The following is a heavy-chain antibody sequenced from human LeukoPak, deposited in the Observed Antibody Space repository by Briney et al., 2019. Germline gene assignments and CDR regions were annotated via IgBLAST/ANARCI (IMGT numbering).Heavy chain of an antibody. Sequence: PSETLSLTCTVSGYSISSGYYWGWIRQPPGKGLEWIANIYHSGNTYYNPSLKSRVTISVDTSKNQFSLRLSSVTAADTAVYYCARVTGYVMEDYFDYWGQGTLVTVSS. CDR2: IYHSGNT. J-gene: IGHJ4*02. CDR3: ARVTGYVMEDYFDY. V-gene: IGHV4-38-2*02. D-gene: IGHD6-13*01. CDR1: GYSISSGYY.